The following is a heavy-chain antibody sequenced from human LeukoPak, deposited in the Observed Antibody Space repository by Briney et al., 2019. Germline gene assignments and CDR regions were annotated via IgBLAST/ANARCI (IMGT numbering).Heavy chain of an antibody. V-gene: IGHV1-69*13. CDR3: ARVEDGYNRD. CDR1: GGTFSSYA. CDR2: IIPIFGTA. J-gene: IGHJ4*02. D-gene: IGHD5-24*01. Sequence: GASVKVSCKASGGTFSSYAISWVRQAPGQGLEWMGGIIPIFGTANYAQKFQGRVTITADESTSTAYMELSSLRSEDTAVYYCARVEDGYNRDWGQGTLVTVSS.